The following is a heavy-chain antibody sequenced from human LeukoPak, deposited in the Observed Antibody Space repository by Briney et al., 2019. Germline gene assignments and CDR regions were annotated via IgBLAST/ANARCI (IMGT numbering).Heavy chain of an antibody. J-gene: IGHJ4*02. D-gene: IGHD5-18*01. CDR3: ARGSWIREYYFDY. CDR1: GGSFRGYY. V-gene: IGHV4-34*01. Sequence: SETLSLTCAVYGGSFRGYYWSWIRQPPGKGLEWIGEINHSGSTNYNPSLKSRVTISVDTSKNQFSLKLSSVTAADTAVYYCARGSWIREYYFDYWGQGTLVTVSS. CDR2: INHSGST.